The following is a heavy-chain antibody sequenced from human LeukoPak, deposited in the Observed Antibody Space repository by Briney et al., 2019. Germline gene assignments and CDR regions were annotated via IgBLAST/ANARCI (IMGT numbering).Heavy chain of an antibody. J-gene: IGHJ4*02. V-gene: IGHV3-23*01. CDR3: ARVRLTIFGVVIIGIDY. CDR1: GFTFSNYW. CDR2: ISGSGGST. D-gene: IGHD3-3*01. Sequence: GGSLRLSCAASGFTFSNYWMSWVRQAPGKGLEWVSAISGSGGSTYYADSVKGRFTISRDNSKNTLYLQMNSLRAEDTAVYYCARVRLTIFGVVIIGIDYWGQGTLVTVSS.